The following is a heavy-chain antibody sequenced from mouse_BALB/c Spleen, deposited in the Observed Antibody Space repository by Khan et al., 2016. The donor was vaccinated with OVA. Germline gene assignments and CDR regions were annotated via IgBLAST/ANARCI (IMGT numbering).Heavy chain of an antibody. V-gene: IGHV2-6-5*01. CDR2: IWGGGST. CDR3: AKGIWSYYFALDY. Sequence: QVQLKQSGPGLVAPSQSLSITCTVSGFSLTDYGVSWIRQPPGKGLVWLGVIWGGGSTYYNSALKSRLSLSKDNSKSQVFLKMNSLQTDDTAMYYCAKGIWSYYFALDYWGQGTSVTVSS. CDR1: GFSLTDYG. D-gene: IGHD1-1*02. J-gene: IGHJ4*01.